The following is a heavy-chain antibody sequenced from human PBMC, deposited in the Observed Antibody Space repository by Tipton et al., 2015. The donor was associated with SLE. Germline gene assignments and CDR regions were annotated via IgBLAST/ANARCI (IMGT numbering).Heavy chain of an antibody. V-gene: IGHV4-59*11. D-gene: IGHD2-15*01. CDR3: ARGAALPAD. J-gene: IGHJ4*02. CDR1: GGSISSHY. Sequence: TLSLTCTVSGGSISSHYWSWIRQPPGKGLEWIGYIYYSGSTNYNPSLKSRVTISVDTSKNQFSLKLTSVTAADAGVYYCARGAALPADWGEASLLSLSS. CDR2: IYYSGST.